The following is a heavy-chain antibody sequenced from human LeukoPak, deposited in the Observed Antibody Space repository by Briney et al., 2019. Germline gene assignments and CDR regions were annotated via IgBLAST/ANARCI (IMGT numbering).Heavy chain of an antibody. J-gene: IGHJ5*02. V-gene: IGHV3-15*01. Sequence: PGGSLRLSCAASGFTFSNAWMSWVRQAPGKGLEWVGRIKSKTDGGTTDYAAPVKGRFTISRDDSKNTLYLQMNSLKTEDTAVYYCNTDPRIMITFGGVIAIGCFDPWGQGTLVTVSS. CDR3: NTDPRIMITFGGVIAIGCFDP. D-gene: IGHD3-16*02. CDR1: GFTFSNAW. CDR2: IKSKTDGGTT.